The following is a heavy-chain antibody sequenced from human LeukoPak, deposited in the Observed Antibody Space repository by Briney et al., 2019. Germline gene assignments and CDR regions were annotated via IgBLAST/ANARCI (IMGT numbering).Heavy chain of an antibody. CDR3: ARSHITFGSGSYYSD. CDR2: IYPGDSDT. Sequence: GESLKISCKGSGYSFTSYWIGWVRQMPGKGLEWMGIIYPGDSDTRYSPSFQGQVTISADKSLSTAYLQWSSLKASDTAMYYCARSHITFGSGSYYSDWGQGTLVTVSS. J-gene: IGHJ4*02. D-gene: IGHD3-10*01. CDR1: GYSFTSYW. V-gene: IGHV5-51*01.